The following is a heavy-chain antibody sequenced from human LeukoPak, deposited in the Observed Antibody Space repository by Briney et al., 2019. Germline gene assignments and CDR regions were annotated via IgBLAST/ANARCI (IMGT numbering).Heavy chain of an antibody. J-gene: IGHJ4*02. Sequence: GASVKVSCKASGYTFTGYYMHWVRQAPAQGLEWMGRINPNSGGTNYAQKFQGRVTMTRDTSISTAYLELSRLRSDDTAGYYCARDPFAYGSGRDLDYWGQGTLVTVSS. V-gene: IGHV1-2*06. CDR1: GYTFTGYY. CDR2: INPNSGGT. D-gene: IGHD3-10*01. CDR3: ARDPFAYGSGRDLDY.